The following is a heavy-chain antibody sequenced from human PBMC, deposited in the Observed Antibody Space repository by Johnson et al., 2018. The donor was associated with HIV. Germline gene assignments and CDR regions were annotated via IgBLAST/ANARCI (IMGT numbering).Heavy chain of an antibody. CDR3: ARDRRYYGSGSYGGAFDI. CDR2: INWNGGST. D-gene: IGHD3-10*01. V-gene: IGHV3-20*04. Sequence: VQLVESGGGVVRPGGSLRLSCAASGFTFDDYGMSWVRQAPGKGLEWVSGINWNGGSTGYADSVNGRFTLSRDNAKNSLYLQMNSLRAEDTALYYCARDRRYYGSGSYGGAFDIWGQGTMVTVSS. J-gene: IGHJ3*02. CDR1: GFTFDDYG.